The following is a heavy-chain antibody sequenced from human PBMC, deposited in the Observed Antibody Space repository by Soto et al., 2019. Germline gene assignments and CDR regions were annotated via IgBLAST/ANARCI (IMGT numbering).Heavy chain of an antibody. J-gene: IGHJ6*02. D-gene: IGHD3-16*01. CDR1: GDSVSSNSAA. V-gene: IGHV6-1*01. CDR2: TYYRSKWYN. Sequence: SQTLSLTCAISGDSVSSNSAAWNWIRQSPSRGLEWLGRTYYRSKWYNDYAVSVKSRITINPDTSKSQFSLQLNSVTPEDTAVYYCARDLSRGARYYYYYGMDVWGQGTTVTVSS. CDR3: ARDLSRGARYYYYYGMDV.